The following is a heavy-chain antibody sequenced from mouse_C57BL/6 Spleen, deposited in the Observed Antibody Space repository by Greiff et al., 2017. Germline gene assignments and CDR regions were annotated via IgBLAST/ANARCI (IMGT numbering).Heavy chain of an antibody. CDR2: ISSGSSTI. V-gene: IGHV5-17*01. Sequence: EVQVVESGGGLVKPGGSLKLSCAASGFTFSDYGMHWVRQAPEKGLEWVAYISSGSSTIYYADTVKGRFTISRDNAKNTLFLQMTSLRSEDTAMYYCAREDFITTVVSWYFDVWGTGTTVTVSS. CDR1: GFTFSDYG. D-gene: IGHD1-1*01. CDR3: AREDFITTVVSWYFDV. J-gene: IGHJ1*03.